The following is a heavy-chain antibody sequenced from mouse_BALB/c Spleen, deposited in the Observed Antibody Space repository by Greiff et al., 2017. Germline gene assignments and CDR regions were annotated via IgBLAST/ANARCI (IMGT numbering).Heavy chain of an antibody. CDR2: IYPGGGYT. D-gene: IGHD3-1*01. Sequence: VQLQESGAELVRPGTSVKISCKASGYTFTTYWLGWVKQRPGHGLEWIGDIYPGGGYTNYNEKFKGKATLTADTSSSTAYMQLSSLTSEDSAVYFCARSRDGAWFAYWGQGTLVTVSA. J-gene: IGHJ3*01. V-gene: IGHV1-63*02. CDR1: GYTFTTYW. CDR3: ARSRDGAWFAY.